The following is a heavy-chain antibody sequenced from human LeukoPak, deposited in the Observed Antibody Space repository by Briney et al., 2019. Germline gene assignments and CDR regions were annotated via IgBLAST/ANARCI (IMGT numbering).Heavy chain of an antibody. CDR1: GFTFGGIA. Sequence: PGGSLRLSCAAPGFTFGGIAFHGFRQAPARGRGGGPVIGYDGSNKYYADYVKGRFTISRDNSKNTLYLQMNSLRAEDTAVYYCAKAGTRYYYDSSGYFDYWGQGTLVTVSS. CDR3: AKAGTRYYYDSSGYFDY. CDR2: IGYDGSNK. V-gene: IGHV3-33*06. J-gene: IGHJ4*02. D-gene: IGHD3-22*01.